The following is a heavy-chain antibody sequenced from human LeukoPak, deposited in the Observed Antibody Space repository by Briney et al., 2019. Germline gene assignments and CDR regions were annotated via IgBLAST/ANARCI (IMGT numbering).Heavy chain of an antibody. CDR3: ARVRERSVITGKLELGGRIAHNWFDP. V-gene: IGHV1-46*01. Sequence: GASVKVSCKASGYTFTSYYMHWERQAPGQGLEWMGIINPSGGSTSYAQKFQGRVTMTRDMSTSTVYMELSSLRSEDTAVYYCARVRERSVITGKLELGGRIAHNWFDPWGQGTLVTVSS. CDR2: INPSGGST. J-gene: IGHJ5*02. CDR1: GYTFTSYY. D-gene: IGHD1-7*01.